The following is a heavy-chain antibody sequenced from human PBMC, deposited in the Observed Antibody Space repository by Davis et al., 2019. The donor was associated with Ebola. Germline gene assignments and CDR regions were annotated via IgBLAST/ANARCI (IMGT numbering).Heavy chain of an antibody. J-gene: IGHJ4*02. CDR1: GGSISSSSYY. CDR2: IYYSGST. CDR3: ARLRGYRFDY. V-gene: IGHV4-39*07. D-gene: IGHD5-18*01. Sequence: PSETLSLTCTVSGGSISSSSYYWGWIRQPPGKGLEWIGSIYYSGSTNYNPSLKSRVTISVDTSKNQFSLKLSSVTAADTAVYYCARLRGYRFDYWGQGTLVTVSS.